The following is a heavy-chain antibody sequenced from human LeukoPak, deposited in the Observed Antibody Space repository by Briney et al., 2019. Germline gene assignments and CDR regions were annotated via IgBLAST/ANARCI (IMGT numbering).Heavy chain of an antibody. D-gene: IGHD5-24*01. V-gene: IGHV3-23*01. CDR3: AKRPATIKFPFDI. CDR1: GFSFSTYD. Sequence: GGSLRLSCVGSGFSFSTYDMGWVRQTPGKGLEWVSAISTAGGYTEDADSVKGRFTISRDNSQNTLFLQMHSLRAEDTAVYYCAKRPATIKFPFDIWGQGTLVTVSP. CDR2: ISTAGGYT. J-gene: IGHJ4*02.